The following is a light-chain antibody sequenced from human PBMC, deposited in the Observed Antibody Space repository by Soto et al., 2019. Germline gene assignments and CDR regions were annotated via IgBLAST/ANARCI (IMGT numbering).Light chain of an antibody. CDR1: SSNIGAGYD. Sequence: QSVLTQPPSVSGAPGQRVTISCTGSSSNIGAGYDVHWYQQLPGTAPKLLIYGNSNRPSGVPDRFSGSKSGTSASLAITGLQAEDAADYYRQSYDSSLSGWVFGGGTKLTVL. CDR3: QSYDSSLSGWV. CDR2: GNS. V-gene: IGLV1-40*01. J-gene: IGLJ3*02.